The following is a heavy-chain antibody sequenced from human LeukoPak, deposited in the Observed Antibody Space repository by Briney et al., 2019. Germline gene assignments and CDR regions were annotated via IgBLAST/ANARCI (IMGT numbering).Heavy chain of an antibody. V-gene: IGHV4-59*01. Sequence: SKTLSLTCTVSGGSISSYYWSWIRQPPGKGLELIGYMYDSGSTNYNPSLKSRVTISVDTSKNQFSLRLSSVTAADTAVYYCARHGGSYTFDFWGQGVLVTVSS. D-gene: IGHD1-26*01. CDR1: GGSISSYY. CDR3: ARHGGSYTFDF. J-gene: IGHJ4*02. CDR2: MYDSGST.